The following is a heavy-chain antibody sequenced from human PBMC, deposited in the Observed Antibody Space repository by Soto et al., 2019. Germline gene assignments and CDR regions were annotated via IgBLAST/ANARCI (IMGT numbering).Heavy chain of an antibody. CDR2: INPSGGST. Sequence: ASVRVSCKASGYTFTSYYIHWVRQAPGQGLEWMGVINPSGGSTTYAQKFQDRVTMTRDTSTSTVYMELSSLRSEDAAVYYCARENWFDPWGQGTLVTVSS. CDR1: GYTFTSYY. J-gene: IGHJ5*02. V-gene: IGHV1-46*01. CDR3: ARENWFDP.